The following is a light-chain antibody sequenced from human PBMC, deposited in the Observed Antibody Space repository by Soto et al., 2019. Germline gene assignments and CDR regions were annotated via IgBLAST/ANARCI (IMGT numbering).Light chain of an antibody. CDR3: QYYNNWLGA. Sequence: EIVMTQSPGTLSLSPGERATLSCRASQSVSNYLAWYQHKPGQAPRLLIYGASTRATGIPARFSGSGSGTEFFLTISSLQSEDFAVYYCQYYNNWLGAFGGGTKVDIK. CDR2: GAS. J-gene: IGKJ4*01. CDR1: QSVSNY. V-gene: IGKV3-15*01.